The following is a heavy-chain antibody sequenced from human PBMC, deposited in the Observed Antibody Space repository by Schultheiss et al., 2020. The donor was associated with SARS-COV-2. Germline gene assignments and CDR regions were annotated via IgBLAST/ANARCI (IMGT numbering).Heavy chain of an antibody. Sequence: SVKVSCKASGGTFSSYAISWVRQAPGQGLEWMGGIIPIFGTANYAQKFQGRVTITADESTSTAYMELSSLRSEDTAVYYCTGYDSSGFPFWGQGTLVTVSS. V-gene: IGHV1-69*13. D-gene: IGHD3-22*01. CDR2: IIPIFGTA. J-gene: IGHJ4*02. CDR3: TGYDSSGFPF. CDR1: GGTFSSYA.